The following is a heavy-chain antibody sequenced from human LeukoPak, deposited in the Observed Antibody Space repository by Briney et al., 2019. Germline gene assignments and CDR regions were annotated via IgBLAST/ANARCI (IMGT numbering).Heavy chain of an antibody. Sequence: ASVKVSCKASGYTFTSYDINWVRQAPGQGLEWMGGIIPIFGTANYAQKFQGRVTITADESTSTAYMEQSSLRSEDTAVIYCARTVYYYGSGSYYNRWWFEPWGQGTLVTVSS. CDR1: GYTFTSYD. D-gene: IGHD3-10*01. V-gene: IGHV1-69*13. CDR3: ARTVYYYGSGSYYNRWWFEP. J-gene: IGHJ5*02. CDR2: IIPIFGTA.